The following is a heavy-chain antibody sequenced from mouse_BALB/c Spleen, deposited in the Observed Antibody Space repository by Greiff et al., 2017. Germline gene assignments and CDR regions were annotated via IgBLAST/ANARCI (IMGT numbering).Heavy chain of an antibody. V-gene: IGHV5-17*02. CDR2: ISSGSSTI. CDR3: AREEYGYDPYFDY. Sequence: DVKLVESGGGLVQPGGSRKLSCAASGFTFSSFGMHWVRQAPEKGLEWVAYISSGSSTIYYADTVKGRFTISRDNPKNTLFLQMTSLRSEDTAMYYCAREEYGYDPYFDYWGQGTTLTVSS. D-gene: IGHD2-2*01. CDR1: GFTFSSFG. J-gene: IGHJ2*01.